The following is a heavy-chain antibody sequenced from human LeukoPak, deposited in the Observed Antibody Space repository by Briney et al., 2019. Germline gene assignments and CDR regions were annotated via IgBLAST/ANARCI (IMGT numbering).Heavy chain of an antibody. J-gene: IGHJ4*02. D-gene: IGHD1-26*01. CDR1: GASITTYY. CDR2: IHSSGSA. V-gene: IGHV4-59*01. CDR3: ARDILDVGATHSFDY. Sequence: PSETLSLTCTVSGASITTYYWSWIRQPPGKGLEYIGQIHSSGSANYNPSLKSRVAMSLDASKNQFSLTVSSVTAADTAIYYCARDILDVGATHSFDYWGQGSLLTVSS.